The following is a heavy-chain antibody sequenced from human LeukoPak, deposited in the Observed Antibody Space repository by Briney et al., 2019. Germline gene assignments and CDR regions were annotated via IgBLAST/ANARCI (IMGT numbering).Heavy chain of an antibody. Sequence: SETLSLTCTVSGGSINSYYWSWIRQPPGKGLEWIGYIYYSGRTNYNPSLKSRVTISVDTSKNQFSLNLSSVTAADTAVYYCARVRAYTYYYDSSGYYNDYWGQGTLVTVSS. D-gene: IGHD3-22*01. CDR1: GGSINSYY. V-gene: IGHV4-59*01. CDR2: IYYSGRT. CDR3: ARVRAYTYYYDSSGYYNDY. J-gene: IGHJ4*02.